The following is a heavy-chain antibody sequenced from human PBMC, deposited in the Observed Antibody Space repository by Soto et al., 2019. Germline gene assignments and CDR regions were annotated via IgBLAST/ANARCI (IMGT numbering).Heavy chain of an antibody. CDR1: GYY. CDR3: AREGQTQLALNWFDP. V-gene: IGHV4-31*02. Sequence: GYYWSWIRQHPGKGLEWIGYIYYSGSTYYNPSLKSRVTISVDTSKNQFSLKLSSVTAADTAVYYCAREGQTQLALNWFDPWGQGTLVTVSS. D-gene: IGHD6-13*01. J-gene: IGHJ5*02. CDR2: IYYSGST.